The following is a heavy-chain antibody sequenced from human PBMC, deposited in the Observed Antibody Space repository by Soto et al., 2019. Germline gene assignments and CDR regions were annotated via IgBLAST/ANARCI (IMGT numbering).Heavy chain of an antibody. V-gene: IGHV1-18*04. CDR2: ISAYNGNT. CDR1: GYTFTSYG. CDR3: AXXGVLALYPLRSYTEEDYLDY. J-gene: IGHJ4*02. D-gene: IGHD3-10*01. Sequence: ASVKVSCKASGYTFTSYGISWVRQAPGQGLEWMGWISAYNGNTNYAQKLQVRVTMTTDTSTATXXXXXXXXXXXXTAVYYCAXXGVLALYPLRSYTEEDYLDYWCQGTLVTVSS.